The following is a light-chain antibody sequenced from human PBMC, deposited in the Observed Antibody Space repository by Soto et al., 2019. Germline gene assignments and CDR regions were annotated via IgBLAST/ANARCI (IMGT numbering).Light chain of an antibody. Sequence: DIQMTQSPSSLYASVGDRVTITCRASQSIARDLNWYQQKSGKAPKFLIYAASSLQSGVPSRFSGSGSGTDFTLTISSLQPEDFATYYCQQANSFPLTFGGGTKVDIK. V-gene: IGKV1-39*01. CDR1: QSIARD. CDR3: QQANSFPLT. CDR2: AAS. J-gene: IGKJ4*01.